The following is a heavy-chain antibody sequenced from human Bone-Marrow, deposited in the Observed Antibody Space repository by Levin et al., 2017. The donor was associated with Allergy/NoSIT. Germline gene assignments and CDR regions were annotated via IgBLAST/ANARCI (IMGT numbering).Heavy chain of an antibody. D-gene: IGHD3-3*01. CDR3: ARDPYYDFWSGFSGSWFDP. J-gene: IGHJ5*02. Sequence: PGASVKVSCKASGYTFTSYGISWVRQAPGQGLEWMGWISAYNGNTNYAQKLQGRVTMTTDTSTSTAYMELRSLRSDDTAVYYCARDPYYDFWSGFSGSWFDPWGQGTLVTVSS. CDR2: ISAYNGNT. CDR1: GYTFTSYG. V-gene: IGHV1-18*01.